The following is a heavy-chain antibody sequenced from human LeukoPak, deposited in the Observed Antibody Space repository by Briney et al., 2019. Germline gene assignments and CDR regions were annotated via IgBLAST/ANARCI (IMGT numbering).Heavy chain of an antibody. V-gene: IGHV4-61*05. CDR1: GGSISSSSYY. CDR3: ARRPHRVGWFDP. J-gene: IGHJ5*02. Sequence: PSETLSLTCTVSGGSISSSSYYWGWIRQPPGKGLEWIGYIYYSGSTNYNPSLKSRVTISVDTSKNQFSLKLSSVTAADTAVYYCARRPHRVGWFDPWGQGTLVTVSS. D-gene: IGHD1-14*01. CDR2: IYYSGST.